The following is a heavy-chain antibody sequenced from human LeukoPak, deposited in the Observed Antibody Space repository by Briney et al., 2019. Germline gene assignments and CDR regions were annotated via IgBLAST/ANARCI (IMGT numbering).Heavy chain of an antibody. CDR2: ITGRGGST. J-gene: IGHJ1*01. D-gene: IGHD4-17*01. V-gene: IGHV3-23*01. Sequence: WGSLRLSCAASGFTFSSYAMSWVRQAPGKGLECVSGITGRGGSTYYADSVKGRFTISRDNSKNTLYLQMNSLRAEDTAVYYCAKDPSRYGDYTEYFQHWGQGTLVTVSS. CDR3: AKDPSRYGDYTEYFQH. CDR1: GFTFSSYA.